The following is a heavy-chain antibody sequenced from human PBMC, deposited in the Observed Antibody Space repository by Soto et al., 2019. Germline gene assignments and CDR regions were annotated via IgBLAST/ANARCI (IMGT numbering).Heavy chain of an antibody. Sequence: GASVKVSCKASGFTFTSSAVQWVRQARGQRLEWIGWIVVGSGNTNYAQKFQERVTITRDMSTSTAYMELSSLRSEDTAVYYCAASGYSSGWDIPGTGYWGQGTLVTVS. CDR3: AASGYSSGWDIPGTGY. V-gene: IGHV1-58*01. CDR1: GFTFTSSA. D-gene: IGHD6-19*01. J-gene: IGHJ4*02. CDR2: IVVGSGNT.